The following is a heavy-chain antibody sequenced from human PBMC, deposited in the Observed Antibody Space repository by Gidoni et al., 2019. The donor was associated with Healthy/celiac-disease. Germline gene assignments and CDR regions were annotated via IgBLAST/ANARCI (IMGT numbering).Heavy chain of an antibody. CDR1: GGTFSSYA. Sequence: QVQLVQSGAEVKKPGSSVKVSCKASGGTFSSYAISWVRQAPGQGLEWMGGISPIFGTANYAQKCQVRVTITADKSTSTAYMELSSLRSEDTAVYYCARGTYYYDSSGLYYFDYWGQGTLVTVSS. CDR3: ARGTYYYDSSGLYYFDY. D-gene: IGHD3-22*01. CDR2: ISPIFGTA. J-gene: IGHJ4*02. V-gene: IGHV1-69*06.